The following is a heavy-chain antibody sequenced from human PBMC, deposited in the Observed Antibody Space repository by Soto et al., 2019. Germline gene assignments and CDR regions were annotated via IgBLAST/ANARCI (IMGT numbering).Heavy chain of an antibody. CDR3: ASVKLELQPY. V-gene: IGHV4-39*01. J-gene: IGHJ4*02. CDR2: IYYSGST. Sequence: KPSETLSLTCTVSGGSISSSSYYWGGIRQPPGKGLEWIGSIYYSGSTYYNPSLKSRVTISVDTSKNQFSLKLSSVTAADTAVYYCASVKLELQPYWGQGTLVTVSS. D-gene: IGHD1-7*01. CDR1: GGSISSSSYY.